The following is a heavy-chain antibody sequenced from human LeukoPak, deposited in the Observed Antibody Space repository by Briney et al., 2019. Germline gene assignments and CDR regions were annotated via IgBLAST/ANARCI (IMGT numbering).Heavy chain of an antibody. V-gene: IGHV1-2*02. CDR1: GYTFTGYY. CDR3: ARAPPTYYYGSGSLPFDP. CDR2: INPNSGGT. D-gene: IGHD3-10*01. J-gene: IGHJ5*02. Sequence: ASVKVSCKASGYTFTGYYMHWVRQAPGQGLEWMGWINPNSGGTNYAQKFQGRVTMTRDTSISTAYMELSRLRSDDTAVYYCARAPPTYYYGSGSLPFDPWGQGTLVTVSS.